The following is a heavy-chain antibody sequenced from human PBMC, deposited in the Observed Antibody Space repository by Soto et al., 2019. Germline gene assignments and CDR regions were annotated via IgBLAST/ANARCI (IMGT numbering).Heavy chain of an antibody. CDR2: INAGYGNT. J-gene: IGHJ4*02. CDR3: ARDTGDGTFDF. Sequence: QVHLVQSGAEVRKPGASVKVSCKASGYTFSSYAMHWVRQAPGQRLEWMGGINAGYGNTKSSQKFQDRVNISRDTSASTADMELTSLRSEDTDVYYCARDTGDGTFDFWGQGTLVTVTS. CDR1: GYTFSSYA. D-gene: IGHD7-27*01. V-gene: IGHV1-3*01.